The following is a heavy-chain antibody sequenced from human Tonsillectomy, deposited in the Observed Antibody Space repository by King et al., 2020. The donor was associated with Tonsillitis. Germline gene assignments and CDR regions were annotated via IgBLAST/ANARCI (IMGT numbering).Heavy chain of an antibody. Sequence: QLQESGPGLVKPSETLSLTCTVSGGSISSSSYYWGWIRQPPGKGLEWIGSIYYSGSTYYNPSLKSRVTISVDTPKNQFPLKLSSVTAADTAVYYCARGGIAARWYNWFDPWGQGTLVTVSS. V-gene: IGHV4-39*01. D-gene: IGHD6-6*01. CDR1: GGSISSSSYY. CDR2: IYYSGST. CDR3: ARGGIAARWYNWFDP. J-gene: IGHJ5*02.